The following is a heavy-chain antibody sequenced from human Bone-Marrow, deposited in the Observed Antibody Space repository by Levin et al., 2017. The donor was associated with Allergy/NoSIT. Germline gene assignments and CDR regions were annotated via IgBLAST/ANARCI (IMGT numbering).Heavy chain of an antibody. CDR1: GFTFDDYA. J-gene: IGHJ4*02. V-gene: IGHV3-9*01. D-gene: IGHD3-10*01. Sequence: SLKISCAASGFTFDDYAMHWVRQAPGKGLEWVSGINWNSGTVAYADSVKGRFTISRDNAKNSLYLQVDSLRPEDTAFYYCAKGWFGELFFSFDYWGQGTLVSVSS. CDR2: INWNSGTV. CDR3: AKGWFGELFFSFDY.